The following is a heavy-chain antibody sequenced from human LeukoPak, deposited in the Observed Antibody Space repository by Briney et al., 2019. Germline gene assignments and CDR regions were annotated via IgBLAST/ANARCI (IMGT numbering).Heavy chain of an antibody. CDR2: ISGSGGST. CDR1: GFTFSSYA. CDR3: ARIDNPYDPTSPY. V-gene: IGHV3-23*01. J-gene: IGHJ4*02. D-gene: IGHD3-3*01. Sequence: GGSLRLSCAASGFTFSSYAMSWVRQAPGKGLEWVSAISGSGGSTYYADSVEGRFTISRDNSKNTLYLQMNSLRAEDTAVYYCARIDNPYDPTSPYWGQGTLVTVSS.